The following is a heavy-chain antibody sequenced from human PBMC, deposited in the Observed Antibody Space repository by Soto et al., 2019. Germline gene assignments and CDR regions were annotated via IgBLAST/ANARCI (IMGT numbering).Heavy chain of an antibody. CDR3: ANIHYGSLGY. Sequence: GGALRLSCAASGLNFVLSFMIWMRQRPGKGLEWVSFISHNSEYTNYADSVRGRFTISRDNDKSSIYLKMNSLRADDTAVYYGANIHYGSLGYWGQGTLVTVSS. CDR1: GLNFVLSF. J-gene: IGHJ4*02. CDR2: ISHNSEYT. V-gene: IGHV3-11*06. D-gene: IGHD4-17*01.